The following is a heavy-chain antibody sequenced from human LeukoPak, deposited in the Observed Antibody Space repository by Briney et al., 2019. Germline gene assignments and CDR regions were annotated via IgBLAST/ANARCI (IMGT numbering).Heavy chain of an antibody. CDR1: GFIFSSYG. V-gene: IGHV3-30*02. CDR3: AKEGYCSGGSCYSPYYFDY. CDR2: IRYDGSNK. D-gene: IGHD2-15*01. J-gene: IGHJ4*02. Sequence: GGSLRLSCAASGFIFSSYGMHWVRQAPGKGLEWVAFIRYDGSNKYYADSVKGRFTISRDNSKNTLYLQMNSLRAEDTAVYYCAKEGYCSGGSCYSPYYFDYWGQGTLVTVSS.